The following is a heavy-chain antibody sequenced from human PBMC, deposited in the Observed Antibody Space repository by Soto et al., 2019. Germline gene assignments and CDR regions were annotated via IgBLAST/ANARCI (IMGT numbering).Heavy chain of an antibody. CDR1: GFTFSDYW. CDR2: INSDGTTR. Sequence: VQVMESGGDLVQPGGSLRLSCVASGFTFSDYWMHWVRQGPGKGLVWVSRINSDGTTRSYAESVKGRFTISRDNVKNTLFLQMNSLRGEDTGVYYCVTSGGFDHWGQGTVVTVSS. D-gene: IGHD3-16*01. J-gene: IGHJ5*02. CDR3: VTSGGFDH. V-gene: IGHV3-74*01.